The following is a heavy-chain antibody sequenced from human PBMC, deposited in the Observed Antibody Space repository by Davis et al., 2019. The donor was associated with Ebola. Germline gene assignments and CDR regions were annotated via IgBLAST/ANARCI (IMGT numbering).Heavy chain of an antibody. CDR3: AREGGLVRGVVISWQNGMDV. D-gene: IGHD3-10*01. V-gene: IGHV1-46*01. Sequence: ASVKVSCKASGYTFTNYYMHWVRQAPGQGLEWMGMINPNDGRTIYAQKFQARVTITRDTSASTAYMELSSLRSEDTAVYYCAREGGLVRGVVISWQNGMDVWGQGTTVTVSS. J-gene: IGHJ6*02. CDR2: INPNDGRT. CDR1: GYTFTNYY.